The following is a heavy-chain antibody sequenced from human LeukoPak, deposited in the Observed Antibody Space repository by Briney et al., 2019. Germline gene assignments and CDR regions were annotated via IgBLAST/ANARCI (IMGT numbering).Heavy chain of an antibody. V-gene: IGHV1-69*13. J-gene: IGHJ4*02. CDR3: ARDAIVGATNYFDY. CDR1: GGTLISYA. Sequence: ASVKVSCKASGGTLISYAISWVRQAPGQGLEWMGGIIPIFGTANYAQKFQGRVTITADESTSTAYMELSSLRSEDTAVYYCARDAIVGATNYFDYWGQGTLVTVSS. D-gene: IGHD1-26*01. CDR2: IIPIFGTA.